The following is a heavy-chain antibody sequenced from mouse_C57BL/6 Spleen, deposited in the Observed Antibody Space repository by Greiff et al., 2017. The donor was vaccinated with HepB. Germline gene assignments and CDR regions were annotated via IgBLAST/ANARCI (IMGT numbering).Heavy chain of an antibody. V-gene: IGHV1-19*01. D-gene: IGHD2-4*01. J-gene: IGHJ2*01. Sequence: EVQLQQSGPVLVKPGASVKMSCKASGYTFTDYYMNWVKQSHGKSLEWIGVINPYNGGTSYNQKFKGKATLTVDKSSSTAYMELNSLTSEDSAVYYCARRPIYYDYYYFDYWGQGTTLTVSS. CDR1: GYTFTDYY. CDR2: INPYNGGT. CDR3: ARRPIYYDYYYFDY.